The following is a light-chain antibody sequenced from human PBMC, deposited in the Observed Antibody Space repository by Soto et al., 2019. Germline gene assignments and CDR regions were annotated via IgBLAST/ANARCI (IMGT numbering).Light chain of an antibody. CDR1: SSDIGGYES. Sequence: QSALTQPASVSGSPGQSITISCTGTSSDIGGYESVSWYQEHPGKAPELIIYEVSDRPSGVSNRFSGSRSANTASLTISGLQAEDEAYYYCSSYTNSSTPPWVFGTGTKVTV. J-gene: IGLJ1*01. V-gene: IGLV2-14*01. CDR3: SSYTNSSTPPWV. CDR2: EVS.